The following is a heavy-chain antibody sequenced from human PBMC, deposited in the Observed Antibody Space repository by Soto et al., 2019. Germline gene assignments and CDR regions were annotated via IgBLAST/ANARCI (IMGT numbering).Heavy chain of an antibody. D-gene: IGHD1-26*01. CDR1: VFTFDDYA. Sequence: GGSLRLSCSASVFTFDDYAMHWVRQAPGKGLEWVSGISWNSGSIGYADSVKGRFTISRDNAKNSLYLQMNSLRAEDTALYYCAKEGAGWAEARLDAYYYCGLEGWGQGNTVTGAS. CDR2: ISWNSGSI. CDR3: AKEGAGWAEARLDAYYYCGLEG. J-gene: IGHJ6*02. V-gene: IGHV3-9*01.